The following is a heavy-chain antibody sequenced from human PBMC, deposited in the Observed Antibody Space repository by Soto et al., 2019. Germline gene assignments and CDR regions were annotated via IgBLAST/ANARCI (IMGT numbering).Heavy chain of an antibody. CDR1: GFTFSSYA. Sequence: PGGSLRLSCAASGFTFSSYAMSWVRQAPGKGLEWVSAISGSGGSTYYADSVKGRFTISRDNSKNTLYLQMNSLRAEDTAVYYCAIDTQLWFLTPFDYWGQGTLVTVSS. CDR2: ISGSGGST. CDR3: AIDTQLWFLTPFDY. D-gene: IGHD5-18*01. J-gene: IGHJ4*02. V-gene: IGHV3-23*01.